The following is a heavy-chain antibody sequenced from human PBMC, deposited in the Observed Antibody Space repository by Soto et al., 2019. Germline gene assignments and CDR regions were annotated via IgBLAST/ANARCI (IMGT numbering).Heavy chain of an antibody. Sequence: QVQLVESGGGVVQPGRSLRLSCAASGFTFSSYGMHWVRQAPGKGLEWVAVIWYDGSNKYYADSVKGRFTISRDNSKNTLYLQMNSLRADDTAVYYCATWTNCSGGSCYPNDAFDIWGQGTMVTVSS. V-gene: IGHV3-33*01. CDR2: IWYDGSNK. CDR3: ATWTNCSGGSCYPNDAFDI. CDR1: GFTFSSYG. D-gene: IGHD2-15*01. J-gene: IGHJ3*02.